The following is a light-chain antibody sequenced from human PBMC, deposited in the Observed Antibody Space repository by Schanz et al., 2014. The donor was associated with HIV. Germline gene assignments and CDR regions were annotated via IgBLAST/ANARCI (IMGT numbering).Light chain of an antibody. CDR3: QEYNEWPPYT. J-gene: IGKJ2*01. CDR1: QSISNN. CDR2: GAF. Sequence: EIVMTQSPATLYVSPGEGATLSCRASQSISNNLAWYQHKPGQAPRLLIYGAFTRATGIPVRFSGRGSGTEFTLTISGLQAEDFEVYYCQEYNEWPPYTFGQGTKLEIK. V-gene: IGKV3-15*01.